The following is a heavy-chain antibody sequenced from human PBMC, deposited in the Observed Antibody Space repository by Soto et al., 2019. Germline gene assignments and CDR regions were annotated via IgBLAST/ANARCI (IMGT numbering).Heavy chain of an antibody. CDR3: VRTIVGATKGGWFDP. J-gene: IGHJ5*02. D-gene: IGHD1-26*01. V-gene: IGHV3-23*01. CDR1: GFPFSSYT. Sequence: GGSLRLSCAASGFPFSSYTMSWVRQAPGKGLEWVSSFSGRDATTYYADSVKGRFTISRDNSKNTLYLQMNSLRAEDTALYFCVRTIVGATKGGWFDPWGQGALVTVSS. CDR2: FSGRDATT.